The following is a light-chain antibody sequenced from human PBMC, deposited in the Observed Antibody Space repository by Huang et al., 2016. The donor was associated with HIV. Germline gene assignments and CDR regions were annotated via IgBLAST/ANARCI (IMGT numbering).Light chain of an antibody. J-gene: IGKJ1*01. CDR1: QSISTY. Sequence: DIQMTQSPSSLSASVGDRVTITCRASQSISTYLNLYQNKPGKAPRRLIYAASSLQSWVPSRFSGSVSWTDFTLTISSLQPEDFATYYCQQSNSIPRTFGQGTTVEFK. CDR3: QQSNSIPRT. CDR2: AAS. V-gene: IGKV1-39*01.